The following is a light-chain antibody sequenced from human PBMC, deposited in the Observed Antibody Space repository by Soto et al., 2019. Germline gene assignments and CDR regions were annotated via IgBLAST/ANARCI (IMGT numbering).Light chain of an antibody. Sequence: EIVLTQSPATLSLSPGERATLSCGASQSVSSSNLAWYQQKPGLAPRLLIYDASSRATGIPDRFSGSGSGTDFTLTISRLEPEDFAVYYCQQYGSSPYTFGHGTKLEIK. J-gene: IGKJ2*01. CDR1: QSVSSSN. CDR2: DAS. CDR3: QQYGSSPYT. V-gene: IGKV3D-20*01.